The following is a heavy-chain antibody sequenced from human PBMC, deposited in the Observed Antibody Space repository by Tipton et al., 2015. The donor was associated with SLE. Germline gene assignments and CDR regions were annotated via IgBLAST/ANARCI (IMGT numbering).Heavy chain of an antibody. J-gene: IGHJ4*02. V-gene: IGHV4-34*01. Sequence: TLSLTCTASGGSISSYYWSWIRQPPGKGLEWIGEINHSGSTNYNPSLKSRVTISVDKSKNQFSLKLSSVTAADTAVYYCAILPGSSGGGYWGQGTLVTVSS. CDR1: GGSISSYY. CDR2: INHSGST. CDR3: AILPGSSGGGY. D-gene: IGHD6-19*01.